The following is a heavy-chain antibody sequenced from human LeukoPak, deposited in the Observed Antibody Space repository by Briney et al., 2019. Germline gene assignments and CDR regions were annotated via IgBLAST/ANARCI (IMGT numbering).Heavy chain of an antibody. CDR1: GFTFSSYG. V-gene: IGHV3-30*02. CDR3: AKDIIPITMIVVVIGVGFDY. J-gene: IGHJ4*02. CDR2: IRYDGSNK. D-gene: IGHD3-22*01. Sequence: GGSLRLFCAASGFTFSSYGMHWVRQAPGKGLEWVAFIRYDGSNKYYADSVKGRFTISRDNSKNTLYLQMNSLRAEDTAVYYCAKDIIPITMIVVVIGVGFDYWGQGTLVTVSS.